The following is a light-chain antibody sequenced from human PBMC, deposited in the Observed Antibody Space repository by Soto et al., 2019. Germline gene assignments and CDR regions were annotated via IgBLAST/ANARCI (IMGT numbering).Light chain of an antibody. V-gene: IGKV3-20*01. CDR1: QSVSSSY. CDR2: GAS. Sequence: EIVLTQSPGTLSLSPGERATLSCRASQSVSSSYLAWYQQKPGQAPRLLSYGASSRATGIPDRFNGSGSGTDFTLNISRLEPEDFAVYYCQQYGSSPTFGGGNKVEIK. CDR3: QQYGSSPT. J-gene: IGKJ4*01.